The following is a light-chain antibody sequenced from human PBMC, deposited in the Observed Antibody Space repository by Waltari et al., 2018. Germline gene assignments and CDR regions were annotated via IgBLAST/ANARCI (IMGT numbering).Light chain of an antibody. CDR1: QSVSKY. Sequence: IVLTQSPGTLSLSPGERATLSCRASQSVSKYLAWYNQRPGQAPRLPIYAAPTRATGIPYRFSGSGFGTDFSLTISRLEPEDFAVYYCQNHERLPATFGQGTKVEIK. CDR2: AAP. CDR3: QNHERLPAT. V-gene: IGKV3-20*01. J-gene: IGKJ1*01.